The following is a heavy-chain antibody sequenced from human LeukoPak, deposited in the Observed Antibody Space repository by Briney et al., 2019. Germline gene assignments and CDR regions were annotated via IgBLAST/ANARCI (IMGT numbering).Heavy chain of an antibody. D-gene: IGHD3-16*01. CDR3: TTDPPLRLGELEVMFSYYYYMDV. Sequence: GGSLRLSCAASGFTFSSYSMNWVRQAPGKGLEWVGRIKSKTDGGTTDYAAPVKGRFTISRDDSKNTLYLQMNSLKTEDTAVYYCTTDPPLRLGELEVMFSYYYYMDVWGEGTTVTVSS. V-gene: IGHV3-15*01. CDR1: GFTFSSYS. J-gene: IGHJ6*03. CDR2: IKSKTDGGTT.